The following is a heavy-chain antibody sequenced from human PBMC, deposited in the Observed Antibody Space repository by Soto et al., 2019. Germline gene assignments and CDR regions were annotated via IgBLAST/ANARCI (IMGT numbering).Heavy chain of an antibody. D-gene: IGHD3-22*01. J-gene: IGHJ4*02. CDR2: IDPSGNTM. CDR1: GFIFSAHD. V-gene: IGHV3-48*02. CDR3: ARDDYYDTSGYLALFDY. Sequence: PGGSLRLSCAASGFIFSAHDLNWVRQAPGKGLEWISYIDPSGNTMHYADSVKGRFTISRDDAKNSLYLQMNSLRDEDTAVYYCARDDYYDTSGYLALFDYWGQGTLVTVSS.